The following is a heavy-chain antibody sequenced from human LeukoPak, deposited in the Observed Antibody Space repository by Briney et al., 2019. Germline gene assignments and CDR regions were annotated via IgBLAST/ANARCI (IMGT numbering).Heavy chain of an antibody. CDR2: ISSSSSYI. CDR3: ARGQLIAVAEIDY. D-gene: IGHD6-19*01. V-gene: IGHV3-21*01. J-gene: IGHJ4*02. Sequence: GGSLRLSCAASGFTVSSNYMSWVRQAPGKGLEWVSSISSSSSYIYYADSVKGRFTISRDNAKNSLYLQMNSLRAEDTAVYYCARGQLIAVAEIDYWGQGTLVTVSS. CDR1: GFTVSSNY.